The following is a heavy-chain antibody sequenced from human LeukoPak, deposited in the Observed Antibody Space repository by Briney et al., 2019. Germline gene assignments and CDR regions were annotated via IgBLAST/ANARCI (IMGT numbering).Heavy chain of an antibody. CDR2: INPNSGGT. J-gene: IGHJ4*02. V-gene: IGHV1-2*02. D-gene: IGHD4-23*01. CDR3: ATDYAGNSVPDY. Sequence: ASVKVSCKASGYTFTGYYMHWVRQAPGQGLEWTGWINPNSGGTNYAQKFQGRVTMTRDASISTAYMELSWLRSDDTALYYCATDYAGNSVPDYWGQGTLVTVSS. CDR1: GYTFTGYY.